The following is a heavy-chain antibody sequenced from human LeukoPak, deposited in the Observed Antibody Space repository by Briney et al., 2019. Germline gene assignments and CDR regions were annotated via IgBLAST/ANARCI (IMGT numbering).Heavy chain of an antibody. CDR1: GYTFTGYY. D-gene: IGHD3-10*01. V-gene: IGHV1-2*02. J-gene: IGHJ4*02. CDR2: INPNSGGT. Sequence: GASVKVSCKASGYTFTGYYMHWVRQAPGQGLEWMGWINPNSGGTNYAQKFQGRVTMTRDTSISTAYMELSRLRSDDTAVYYCARSYYGSGSYYNYHPLGYFDYWGQGTLVTVSS. CDR3: ARSYYGSGSYYNYHPLGYFDY.